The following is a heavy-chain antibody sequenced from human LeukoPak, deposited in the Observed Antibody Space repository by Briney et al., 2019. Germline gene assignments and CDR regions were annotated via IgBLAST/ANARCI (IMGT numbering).Heavy chain of an antibody. V-gene: IGHV4-34*01. CDR3: AIANYGDYADY. J-gene: IGHJ4*02. D-gene: IGHD4-17*01. Sequence: SETLSLTCAVYGGSFSGYYWSWIRQPPGKGLEWIGEINHSGSTNYNPSLKSRVTISVDTFKNQFSLKLSSVTAADTAVYYCAIANYGDYADYWGQGTLVTVSS. CDR1: GGSFSGYY. CDR2: INHSGST.